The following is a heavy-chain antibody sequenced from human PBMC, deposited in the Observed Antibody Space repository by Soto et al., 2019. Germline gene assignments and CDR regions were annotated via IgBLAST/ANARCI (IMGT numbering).Heavy chain of an antibody. D-gene: IGHD1-1*01. V-gene: IGHV1-69*17. CDR1: GDTFASYG. CDR2: IIPDFAIT. Sequence: QVQLVQSGAEVKRPGSSVKVSCSASGDTFASYGISGVRQAPGQGLEWLGGIIPDFAITKFAQKFQDRITFTSGSSSSTTYMDLSSLSSDDTAVYYCARAKFNCESDGSTFTTPFDLWGPGTPVTVSS. J-gene: IGHJ4*01. CDR3: ARAKFNCESDGSTFTTPFDL.